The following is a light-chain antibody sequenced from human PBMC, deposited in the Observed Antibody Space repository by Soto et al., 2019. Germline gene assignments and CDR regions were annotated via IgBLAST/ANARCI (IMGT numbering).Light chain of an antibody. CDR3: NSYSTSSTDV. V-gene: IGLV2-14*01. Sequence: QSALTQPASVSGSPGQSITISCIGTSSDIGGYDFVSWYQQHPGKAPKLLIYDVTNRPSGVSYRFSGSKSGNTASLTISGHQAEDEADYCCNSYSTSSTDVFGTGTKVTVL. CDR2: DVT. J-gene: IGLJ1*01. CDR1: SSDIGGYDF.